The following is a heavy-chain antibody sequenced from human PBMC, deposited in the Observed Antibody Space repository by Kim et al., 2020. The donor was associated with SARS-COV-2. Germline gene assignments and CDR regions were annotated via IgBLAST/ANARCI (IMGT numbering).Heavy chain of an antibody. J-gene: IGHJ4*02. CDR3: ARDRGGTLGGFDY. Sequence: GGSLRLSCAASGFTFSSYAMHWVRQAPGKGLEWVAVISYDGSNKHYADSVKGRFTISRDNSKNTLYLQMNSLRADDTAVYYCARDRGGTLGGFDYWGQGT. CDR1: GFTFSSYA. D-gene: IGHD2-15*01. V-gene: IGHV3-30-3*01. CDR2: ISYDGSNK.